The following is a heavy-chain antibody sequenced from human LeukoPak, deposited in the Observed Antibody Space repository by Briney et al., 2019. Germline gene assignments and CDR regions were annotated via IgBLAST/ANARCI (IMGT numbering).Heavy chain of an antibody. CDR3: ARDRVPQAVVAAQSFYQYYYMDV. CDR2: INPSGGST. Sequence: GASVKVSCKASGYSFTSYYIHWVRQAPGHGLEWMGIINPSGGSTIYAQKFQGRVTMTRDMSTRTVYMGLSSLRSEDTAVFYCARDRVPQAVVAAQSFYQYYYMDVWGKGTTVIVSS. D-gene: IGHD2-15*01. CDR1: GYSFTSYY. V-gene: IGHV1-46*01. J-gene: IGHJ6*03.